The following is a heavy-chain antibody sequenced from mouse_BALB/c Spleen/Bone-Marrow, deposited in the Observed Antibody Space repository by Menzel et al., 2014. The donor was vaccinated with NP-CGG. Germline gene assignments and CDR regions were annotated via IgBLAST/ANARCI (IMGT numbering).Heavy chain of an antibody. J-gene: IGHJ2*01. CDR2: ISYSGNT. D-gene: IGHD1-2*01. V-gene: IGHV3-8*02. Sequence: VHVKQSGPSLVKPSQPLSLTCSVTGYSITRGYWPWIRTFPGNPLESMGYISYSGNTYSNPSLISRISITRDTSKNQYYLQLNSVTTEDTATYYCTRDYYGPWGQGTTLTVSS. CDR3: TRDYYGP. CDR1: GYSITRGY.